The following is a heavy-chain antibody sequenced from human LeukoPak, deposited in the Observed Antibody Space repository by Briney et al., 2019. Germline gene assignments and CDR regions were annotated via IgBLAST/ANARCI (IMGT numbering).Heavy chain of an antibody. V-gene: IGHV1-2*06. CDR2: INPNSGGT. J-gene: IGHJ4*02. D-gene: IGHD6-6*01. Sequence: ASVKVSCKASGYTFTGYYMHWVRQAPGQGLEWMGRINPNSGGTNYAQKFQGRVTMTRDTSISTAYMELSRLRSDDTAVYYCARLGVTLGYSISSALTDYWGQGTLVTVSS. CDR3: ARLGVTLGYSISSALTDY. CDR1: GYTFTGYY.